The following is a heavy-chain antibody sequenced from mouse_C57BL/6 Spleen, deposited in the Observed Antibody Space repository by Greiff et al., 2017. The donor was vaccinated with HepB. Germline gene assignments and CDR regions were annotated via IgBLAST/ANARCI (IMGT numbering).Heavy chain of an antibody. V-gene: IGHV1-15*01. CDR1: GYTFTDYE. J-gene: IGHJ2*01. D-gene: IGHD1-1*01. CDR2: IDPETGGT. Sequence: VQLQQSGAELVRPGASVTLSCKASGYTFTDYEMHWVKQTPVHGLEWIGAIDPETGGTAYNQKFKGKAILTADKSSSTAYMELRSLTSDDSAVYYCTRYYGSPYYFDYWGQGTTLTVSS. CDR3: TRYYGSPYYFDY.